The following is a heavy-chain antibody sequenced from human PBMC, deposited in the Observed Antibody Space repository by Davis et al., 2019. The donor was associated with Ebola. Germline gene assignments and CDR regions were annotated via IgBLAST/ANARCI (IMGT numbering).Heavy chain of an antibody. D-gene: IGHD3-16*01. CDR1: GYTFTSHD. CDR3: ARAIWGSGADY. Sequence: ASVKVSCKASGYTFTSHDINWVRQATGQGLEWMGWITAYNGNTNYAQKLQGRVTMTTDTSTSTAYMELRSLRSDDTAVYYCARAIWGSGADYWGQGTLVTVSS. J-gene: IGHJ4*02. CDR2: ITAYNGNT. V-gene: IGHV1-18*01.